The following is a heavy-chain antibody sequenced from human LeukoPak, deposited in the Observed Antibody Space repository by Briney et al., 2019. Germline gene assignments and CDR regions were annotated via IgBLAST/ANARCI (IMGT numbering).Heavy chain of an antibody. J-gene: IGHJ4*02. Sequence: SETLSLTCTVAGGSISSYYWSWIRQPPGKGLEWIGYIYYSGSTNYNPSLKSRVTISVDTSKNQFSLKLSSVTAADTAVYYCARHGYSYGSPFDYWGQGTLVTVSS. V-gene: IGHV4-59*08. CDR1: GGSISSYY. CDR2: IYYSGST. CDR3: ARHGYSYGSPFDY. D-gene: IGHD5-18*01.